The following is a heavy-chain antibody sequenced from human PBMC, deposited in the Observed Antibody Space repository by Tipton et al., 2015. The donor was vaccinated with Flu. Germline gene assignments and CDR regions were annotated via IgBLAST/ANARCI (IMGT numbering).Heavy chain of an antibody. Sequence: TLSLTCSVSGASISSGGNFWSWIRQPPGKALEWIGHIYHSGTRYYNPSLKNRVTISGDRARTQFSLKLTSVTAAGTGVDYWAREEGYSSECGRMDIWGQGTLVTVSS. J-gene: IGHJ4*02. CDR2: IYHSGTR. CDR1: GASISSGGNF. D-gene: IGHD6-19*01. V-gene: IGHV4-30-2*01. CDR3: AREEGYSSECGRMDI.